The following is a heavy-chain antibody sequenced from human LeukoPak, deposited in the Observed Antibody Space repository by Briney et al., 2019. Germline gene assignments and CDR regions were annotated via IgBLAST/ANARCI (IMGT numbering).Heavy chain of an antibody. D-gene: IGHD5-18*01. CDR3: ARPSITIQLWSLFDY. CDR1: GFTFSSYA. Sequence: GGSLRLSCAASGFTFSSYAMHWVRQAPGKGLEWVAVISYDGSNKYYADSVKGRFTISRDNSKNTLYLQMNSLRAEDTAVYYCARPSITIQLWSLFDYRGQGTLVTVSS. V-gene: IGHV3-30-3*01. J-gene: IGHJ4*02. CDR2: ISYDGSNK.